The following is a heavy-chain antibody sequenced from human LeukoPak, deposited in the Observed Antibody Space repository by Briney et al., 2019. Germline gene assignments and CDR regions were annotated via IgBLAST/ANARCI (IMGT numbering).Heavy chain of an antibody. CDR1: GGSIRSGSYY. V-gene: IGHV4-61*02. CDR2: IYTSGST. Sequence: SQTLSLTCTVSGGSIRSGSYYWSWIRQPAGKGLEWIGRIYTSGSTNYNPSLKSRVTISVDTSKNQFSLNLSSVTAADTAVYYCARVTGIAAAGTVWFDPWGQGTLVTVSS. D-gene: IGHD6-13*01. CDR3: ARVTGIAAAGTVWFDP. J-gene: IGHJ5*02.